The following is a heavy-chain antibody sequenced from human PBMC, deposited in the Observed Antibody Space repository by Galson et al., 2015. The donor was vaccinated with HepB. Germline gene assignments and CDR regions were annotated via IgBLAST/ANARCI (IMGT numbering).Heavy chain of an antibody. CDR2: ISSSSSYI. J-gene: IGHJ2*01. CDR1: GLTFSSYS. D-gene: IGHD5-18*01. V-gene: IGHV3-21*01. Sequence: LRLSCAASGLTFSSYSMNWVRQAPGKGLEWVSSISSSSSYIYYADSVKGRFTISRDNAKNSLYLQMNSLRAEDTAVYYCASLKIQLWSYDLWGRGTLVTVSS. CDR3: ASLKIQLWSYDL.